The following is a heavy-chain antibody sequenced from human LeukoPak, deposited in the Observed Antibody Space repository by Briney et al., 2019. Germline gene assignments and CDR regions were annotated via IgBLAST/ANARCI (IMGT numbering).Heavy chain of an antibody. D-gene: IGHD5-12*01. CDR1: GGTFSSYA. Sequence: WVKVACQASGGTFSSYAISWVRQAPGQGLEWRGGIIPIFGAANYAQKFQGRVTITADKSTSTAYMELSSLRSEDTAVYYCASTAPGGYSGYQPLDYWGQGTLVTVSS. CDR3: ASTAPGGYSGYQPLDY. CDR2: IIPIFGAA. V-gene: IGHV1-69*06. J-gene: IGHJ4*02.